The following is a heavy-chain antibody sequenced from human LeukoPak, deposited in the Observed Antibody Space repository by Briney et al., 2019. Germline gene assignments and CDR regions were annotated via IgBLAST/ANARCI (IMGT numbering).Heavy chain of an antibody. CDR3: AREEVPHGFDI. CDR2: IYYSGST. V-gene: IGHV4-59*01. CDR1: GGSIRTYY. Sequence: SETLSLTCTVSGGSIRTYYWSWLRQPPGKGREYIGYIYYSGSTNYNPSLKSRVTISLDTSKNQFSLKLTSVTAADTAVYYCAREEVPHGFDIWGQGTMVTVSS. J-gene: IGHJ3*02.